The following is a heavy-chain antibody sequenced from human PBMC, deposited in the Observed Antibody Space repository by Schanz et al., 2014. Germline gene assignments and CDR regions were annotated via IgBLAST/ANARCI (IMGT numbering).Heavy chain of an antibody. CDR2: ISDYNADT. V-gene: IGHV1-18*04. CDR1: GYTFTSYG. Sequence: QVQLVQSGAEVKKPGASVKVSCKASGYTFTSYGISWVRQAPGQGHEWMGWISDYNADTKYAQKVQGRVTMTTDTSAKTAFMELRSLRSDDTAVYYCAAATYRSSWYGGSEYFQRWGQGTLVTVSS. CDR3: AAATYRSSWYGGSEYFQR. D-gene: IGHD6-13*01. J-gene: IGHJ1*01.